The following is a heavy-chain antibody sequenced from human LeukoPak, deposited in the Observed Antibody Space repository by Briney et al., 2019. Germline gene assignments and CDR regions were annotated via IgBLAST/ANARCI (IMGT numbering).Heavy chain of an antibody. Sequence: PGGSLRLSCAASGFTFSSYSMNWVRQAPGKGLEWVSYISSSSSTIYYADSVKGRSTISRDNAKNSLYLQMNSLRAEDTAVYYCAREYYDSSGYYPVPYYYYMDVWGKGTTVTVSS. CDR2: ISSSSSTI. CDR3: AREYYDSSGYYPVPYYYYMDV. V-gene: IGHV3-48*01. CDR1: GFTFSSYS. D-gene: IGHD3-22*01. J-gene: IGHJ6*03.